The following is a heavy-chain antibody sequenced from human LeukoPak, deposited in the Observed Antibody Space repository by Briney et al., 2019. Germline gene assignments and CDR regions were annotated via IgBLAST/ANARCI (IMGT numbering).Heavy chain of an antibody. CDR3: ARGYGDGYRY. J-gene: IGHJ4*02. Sequence: PGGSLRLSCAASGVTFSAYWMSWVRQAPGEGLEWVAHIKEDGSEKYYVDSVKGRFTISRDNAKNSLYLQMSSLRAEDTAVYYCARGYGDGYRYWGQGTLVTVSS. CDR2: IKEDGSEK. V-gene: IGHV3-7*01. D-gene: IGHD5-24*01. CDR1: GVTFSAYW.